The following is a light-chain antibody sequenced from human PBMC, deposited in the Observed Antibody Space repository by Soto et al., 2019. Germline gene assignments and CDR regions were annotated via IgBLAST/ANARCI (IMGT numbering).Light chain of an antibody. J-gene: IGKJ1*01. CDR3: QQYNSYSRWT. CDR1: QSISSW. CDR2: DAS. Sequence: DIQMTQSPSTLSASVGDRVTITCRASQSISSWLAWYQQKPGKAPKLLIYDASSLESGVPSRFSGNGSGTEFTLTISSLQPDDFATYYCQQYNSYSRWTFGQGTKVEIK. V-gene: IGKV1-5*01.